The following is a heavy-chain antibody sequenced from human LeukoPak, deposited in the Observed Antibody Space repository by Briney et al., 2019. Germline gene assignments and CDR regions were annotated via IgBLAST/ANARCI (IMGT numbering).Heavy chain of an antibody. V-gene: IGHV1-18*01. D-gene: IGHD3-9*01. Sequence: ASVKVSRKTSGYTFTSYVINWVRQAPGQGLEWMGWISAYNGNTNYAQKLQGRVTMTTDTSTSTAYMELRSLRSDDTAVYYCARDLPGTSGYFDWLALDYWGQGTLVTVSS. J-gene: IGHJ4*02. CDR1: GYTFTSYV. CDR3: ARDLPGTSGYFDWLALDY. CDR2: ISAYNGNT.